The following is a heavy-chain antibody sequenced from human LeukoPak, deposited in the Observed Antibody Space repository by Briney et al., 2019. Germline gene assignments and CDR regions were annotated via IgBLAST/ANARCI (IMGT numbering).Heavy chain of an antibody. Sequence: ASLKVSCKASGYTSTGHYMHWGRQAPGQGLEWMGWINPNSGGTNYAQKFQGRVTMTRDTSISTAYMELSRLRSDDTAVYYCAGMVGYCSSTSCHDYWGQGTLVTVSS. V-gene: IGHV1-2*02. CDR3: AGMVGYCSSTSCHDY. CDR2: INPNSGGT. J-gene: IGHJ4*02. D-gene: IGHD2-2*01. CDR1: GYTSTGHY.